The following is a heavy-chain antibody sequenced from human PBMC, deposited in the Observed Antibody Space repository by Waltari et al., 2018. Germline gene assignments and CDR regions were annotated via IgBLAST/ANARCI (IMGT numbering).Heavy chain of an antibody. CDR3: ARVVGGWDVFDI. CDR1: GGSIRSGGHY. J-gene: IGHJ3*02. Sequence: QVQLQESGPGLVKPSQTLSLTCTLSGGSIRSGGHYGAWVRQYPGKGLEWIGHIYYTGKTYYNPSLKSRATLSVDPSRDQFSLSLTSVTAADTAVYYCARVVGGWDVFDIWGQGTVVTVSS. CDR2: IYYTGKT. V-gene: IGHV4-31*03. D-gene: IGHD3-16*01.